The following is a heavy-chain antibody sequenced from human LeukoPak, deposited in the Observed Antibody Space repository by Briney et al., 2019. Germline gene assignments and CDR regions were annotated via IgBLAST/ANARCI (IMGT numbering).Heavy chain of an antibody. CDR1: GGSISSSSYY. D-gene: IGHD3-9*01. CDR2: IYYSGST. V-gene: IGHV4-39*07. CDR3: ARVWRGYDILTGVKGPFDY. J-gene: IGHJ4*02. Sequence: PSETLSLTCTVSGGSISSSSYYWGWIRQPPGKGLEWIGSIYYSGSTYYNPSLKSRVTISVDTSKNQFSLKLSSVTAADTAVYYCARVWRGYDILTGVKGPFDYWGQGTLVTVSS.